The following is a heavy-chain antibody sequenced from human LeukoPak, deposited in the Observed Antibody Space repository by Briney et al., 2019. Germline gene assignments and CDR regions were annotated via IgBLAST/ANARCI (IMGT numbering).Heavy chain of an antibody. J-gene: IGHJ4*02. D-gene: IGHD1-26*01. V-gene: IGHV3-23*01. Sequence: QPGGSLRLSCAASGFTFSSYAMTWVRQAPGKGLEWVSGISGSGGSTHYADSVRGRFTISRDNSKNTLYLQMNSLRAEDTAVYYCAKDTYTHSGTYYLYYFDYWGQGTLVTVS. CDR1: GFTFSSYA. CDR3: AKDTYTHSGTYYLYYFDY. CDR2: ISGSGGST.